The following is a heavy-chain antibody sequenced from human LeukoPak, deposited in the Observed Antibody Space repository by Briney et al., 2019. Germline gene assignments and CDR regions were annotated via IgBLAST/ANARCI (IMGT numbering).Heavy chain of an antibody. J-gene: IGHJ3*02. D-gene: IGHD3-10*01. Sequence: ASVKVSCKASGYTFTSYGISWVRQAPGQGLEWMGWISAYNGNTNYAQKLQDRVTMTTDTSTSTAYMELRSLRSDDTAVYYCARVPWNTMVRGAQDAFDIWGQGTMVTVSS. CDR1: GYTFTSYG. CDR3: ARVPWNTMVRGAQDAFDI. CDR2: ISAYNGNT. V-gene: IGHV1-18*01.